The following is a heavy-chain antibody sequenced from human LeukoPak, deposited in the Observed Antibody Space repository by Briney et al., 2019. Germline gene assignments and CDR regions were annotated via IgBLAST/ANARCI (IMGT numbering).Heavy chain of an antibody. CDR3: GRVAPQGSSTYYAFDI. Sequence: GGSLRLSCASSGFTVSSNYMNWVRQAPGKGLEWVSIVYSGGSTYYADSVTGRCTISRDNADNTLYLQMKSQRAEDTAVYYCGRVAPQGSSTYYAFDIWGQGAVVTVSS. V-gene: IGHV3-53*01. J-gene: IGHJ3*02. D-gene: IGHD2-21*01. CDR1: GFTVSSNY. CDR2: VYSGGST.